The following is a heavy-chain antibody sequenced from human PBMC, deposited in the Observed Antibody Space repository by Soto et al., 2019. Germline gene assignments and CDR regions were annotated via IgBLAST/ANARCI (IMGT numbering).Heavy chain of an antibody. CDR1: GDTFTSYY. CDR2: INPSGGT. D-gene: IGHD3-10*01. J-gene: IGHJ5*02. V-gene: IGHV1-46*01. Sequence: ASVKVSCKASGDTFTSYYMHWVRQAPGQGLEWMGIINPSGGTSYAQKFQGRVTMTRDTSTSTVYMELSSLRSEDTAVYYCARDRAGVLRGIIRLNNWFDPWGQGTLVTVSS. CDR3: ARDRAGVLRGIIRLNNWFDP.